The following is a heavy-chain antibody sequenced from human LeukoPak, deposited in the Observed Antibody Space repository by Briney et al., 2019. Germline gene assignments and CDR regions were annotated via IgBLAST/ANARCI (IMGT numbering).Heavy chain of an antibody. V-gene: IGHV3-48*03. CDR2: ISSSGSTI. J-gene: IGHJ6*02. CDR3: ARLWARYYYGMDV. D-gene: IGHD7-27*01. Sequence: GGFLRLSCAVSGFTFSSYAMSWVRQAPGKGLEWVSYISSSGSTIYYADSVKGRFTISRDNAKNSLYLQMNSLRAEDTAVYYCARLWARYYYGMDVWGQGTTVTVSS. CDR1: GFTFSSYA.